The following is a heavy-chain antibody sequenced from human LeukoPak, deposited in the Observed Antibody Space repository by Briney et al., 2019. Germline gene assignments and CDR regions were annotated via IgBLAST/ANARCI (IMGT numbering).Heavy chain of an antibody. D-gene: IGHD3-10*01. CDR1: GFTFDDYA. J-gene: IGHJ5*02. CDR3: AKSDMVRGVRNWFDP. V-gene: IGHV3-9*01. CDR2: ISWKSGSI. Sequence: PGGSLRLSCAASGFTFDDYAMHWVRQAPGKGLEWVSGISWKSGSIGYADSVKGRFTISRDNAKNSLYLQMNSLRAEDTALYYCAKSDMVRGVRNWFDPWGQGTLVTVSS.